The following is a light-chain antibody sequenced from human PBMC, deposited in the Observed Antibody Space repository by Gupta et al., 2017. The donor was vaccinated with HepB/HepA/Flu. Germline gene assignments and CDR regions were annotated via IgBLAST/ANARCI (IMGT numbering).Light chain of an antibody. CDR2: DVV. Sequence: QSAPTQPPSASGSPGQSVTISCTGTSSDIGAYNLVSWYQQHPGKAPKLIIYDVVQRPSGVPDRFSGSKSGNTASLTVSGRQAEEEADYYCFAYAGNDNWVFGGGTKVTVL. CDR1: SSDIGAYNL. V-gene: IGLV2-8*01. J-gene: IGLJ1*01. CDR3: FAYAGNDNWV.